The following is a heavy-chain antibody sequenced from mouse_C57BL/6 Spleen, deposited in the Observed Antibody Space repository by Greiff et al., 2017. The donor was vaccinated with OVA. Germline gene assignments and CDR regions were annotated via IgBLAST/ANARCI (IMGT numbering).Heavy chain of an antibody. V-gene: IGHV3-6*01. CDR1: GYSITSGYY. J-gene: IGHJ3*01. CDR2: ISYDGSN. Sequence: ESGPGLVKPSQSLSLTCSVTGYSITSGYYWNWIRQFPGNKLEWMGYISYDGSNNYNPSLKNRISITRDTSKNQFFLKLNSVTTEDTATYYCARGPRTEFAYWGQGTLVTVSA. CDR3: ARGPRTEFAY.